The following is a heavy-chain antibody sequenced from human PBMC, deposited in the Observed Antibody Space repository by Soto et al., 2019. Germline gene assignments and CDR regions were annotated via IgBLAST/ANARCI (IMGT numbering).Heavy chain of an antibody. Sequence: VQVVQSGAVVKKPGSSVKVSCKVSGDSFSSYAISWVRQASGQGLEWMGVVIPILTTANYAQKFKDRFTIIADESTITGYMEVSSLTSEDTAVYYCARKAGGGNYYILDYWGQGTRVSVSS. CDR2: VIPILTTA. V-gene: IGHV1-69*01. CDR3: ARKAGGGNYYILDY. J-gene: IGHJ4*02. CDR1: GDSFSSYA. D-gene: IGHD2-15*01.